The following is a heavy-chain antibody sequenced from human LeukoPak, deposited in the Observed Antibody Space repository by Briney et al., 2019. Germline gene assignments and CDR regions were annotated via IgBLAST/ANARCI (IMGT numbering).Heavy chain of an antibody. V-gene: IGHV4-34*01. CDR1: GGSFSGYY. Sequence: SETLSLTCAVYGGSFSGYYWSWIRQPPGKGLEWIGEINHSGSTSYNPSLKSRVTISVDTSKNQFSLKLSSVTAADTAVYYCATSPPFTIRGEYYYYYMDVWGKGTTVTVSS. CDR3: ATSPPFTIRGEYYYYYMDV. CDR2: INHSGST. D-gene: IGHD3-9*01. J-gene: IGHJ6*03.